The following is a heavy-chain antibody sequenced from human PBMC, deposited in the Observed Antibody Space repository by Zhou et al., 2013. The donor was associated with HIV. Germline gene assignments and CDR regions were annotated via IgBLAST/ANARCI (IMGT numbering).Heavy chain of an antibody. Sequence: QVQLVQSGAEVKKPGSSVKVSCKASGGTFSNYAFSWVRQAPGQGPEWMGGIIPIFGTANYAQKFQGRVTITKDESTSTAYMELSSLRSEDTAVYYCARVGDNGGIDYWGQGTLVTVSS. J-gene: IGHJ4*02. V-gene: IGHV1-69*05. CDR2: IIPIFGTA. CDR3: ARVGDNGGIDY. D-gene: IGHD2-8*01. CDR1: GGTFSNYA.